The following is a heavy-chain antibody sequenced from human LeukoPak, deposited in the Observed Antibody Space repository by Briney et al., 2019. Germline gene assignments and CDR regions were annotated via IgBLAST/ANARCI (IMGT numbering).Heavy chain of an antibody. CDR2: IRYDGSNK. CDR3: AKDLFVYCSGGSCFASN. J-gene: IGHJ1*01. D-gene: IGHD2-15*01. CDR1: GFTFSVYG. Sequence: GGSLRLSCAASGFTFSVYGMHWVRQAPGKGLEWVAFIRYDGSNKDYTYSVKGRFTISRDNSKNTLYLQMNSLRAEDTAVYYCAKDLFVYCSGGSCFASNWGQGTLVTVSS. V-gene: IGHV3-30*02.